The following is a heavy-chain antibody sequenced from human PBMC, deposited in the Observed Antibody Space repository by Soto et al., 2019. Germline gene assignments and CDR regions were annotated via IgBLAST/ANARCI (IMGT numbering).Heavy chain of an antibody. D-gene: IGHD5-12*01. CDR3: AKVPRPVDPLPD. Sequence: HPVGSLRLSCAASGFTFSSYAMSWVRQAPGKGLEWASAISGSGGSTYYADSVKGRFTISRDNSKNTLYLQMNSLRAEDTAVYYCAKVPRPVDPLPDWGQGTLVTVSS. V-gene: IGHV3-23*01. CDR2: ISGSGGST. CDR1: GFTFSSYA. J-gene: IGHJ4*02.